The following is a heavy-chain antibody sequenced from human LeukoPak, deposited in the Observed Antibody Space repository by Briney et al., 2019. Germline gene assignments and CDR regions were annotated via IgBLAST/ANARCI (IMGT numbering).Heavy chain of an antibody. D-gene: IGHD3-10*01. V-gene: IGHV3-7*01. Sequence: GGSLRLSCAASGFTFSTYGMSWVRQAPGKGLEWVANIKQDGSEKYYVDSVKGRFTISRDNAKNSLYLQMNSLRAEDTAVYYCARDALLWFGELIYYYYGMDVWGQGTTVTVSS. J-gene: IGHJ6*02. CDR3: ARDALLWFGELIYYYYGMDV. CDR2: IKQDGSEK. CDR1: GFTFSTYG.